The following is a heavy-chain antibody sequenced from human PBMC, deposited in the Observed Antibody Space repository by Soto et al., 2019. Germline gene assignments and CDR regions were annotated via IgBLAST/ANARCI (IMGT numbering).Heavy chain of an antibody. CDR1: AYTFTSYG. Sequence: ASVKVSCKASAYTFTSYGIHWARHPPGQRLEWMGWLNAGKGNTKYSQKSQGRVIITWDTSACTASMELRSLGSEVTAVYYCTTPIVASYWGQGTRGTSPQ. CDR2: LNAGKGNT. D-gene: IGHD5-12*01. V-gene: IGHV1-3*01. J-gene: IGHJ4*02. CDR3: TTPIVASY.